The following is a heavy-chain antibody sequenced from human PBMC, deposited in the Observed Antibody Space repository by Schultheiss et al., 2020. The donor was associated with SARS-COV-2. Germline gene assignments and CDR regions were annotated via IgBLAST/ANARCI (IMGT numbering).Heavy chain of an antibody. CDR3: ASYYYDTSGYDPFEY. CDR1: GFSFRNYA. D-gene: IGHD3-22*01. Sequence: GSLRLSCAVSGFSFRNYAMSWVRQAPGKGLEWVAEISASGTNILYADSVKGRFTVSRDNSKSTLSLHMNSLRAEDTGVYYCASYYYDTSGYDPFEYWGQGTLVTVSS. J-gene: IGHJ4*02. CDR2: ISASGTNI. V-gene: IGHV3-23*01.